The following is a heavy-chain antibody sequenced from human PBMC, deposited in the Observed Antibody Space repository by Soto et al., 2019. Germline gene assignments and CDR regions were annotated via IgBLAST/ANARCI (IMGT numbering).Heavy chain of an antibody. D-gene: IGHD2-21*02. V-gene: IGHV3-7*03. CDR3: ARVRCSGGDCFYDN. Sequence: EVQLVESGGGLVQPGGSLRLSCGASGFTSRSYWMSWVRQAPGKGLEWVANINQGGSGEYYLDSVRGRFTISRDNAKNSLYLQMNSLRVDDTAMYFCARVRCSGGDCFYDNWGQGTLVTVSS. CDR2: INQGGSGE. CDR1: GFTSRSYW. J-gene: IGHJ4*02.